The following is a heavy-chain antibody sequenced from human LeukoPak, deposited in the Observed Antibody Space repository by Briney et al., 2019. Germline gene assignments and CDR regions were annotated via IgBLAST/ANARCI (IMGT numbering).Heavy chain of an antibody. CDR1: GFAFSSFA. J-gene: IGHJ6*03. D-gene: IGHD6-19*01. Sequence: GGSLRLSCAASGFAFSSFAMGWVRQSQGKGLEWLSTINGGGNTTFYADSVKGRFTISRDNSKNTLYLHMDSLRPDDTAIYYCTKELHVAVAVADYYYFYMDVWGRGTAVTVSS. CDR3: TKELHVAVAVADYYYFYMDV. CDR2: INGGGNTT. V-gene: IGHV3-23*01.